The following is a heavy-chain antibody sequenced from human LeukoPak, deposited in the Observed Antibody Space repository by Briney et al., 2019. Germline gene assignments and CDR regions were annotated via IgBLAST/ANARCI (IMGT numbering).Heavy chain of an antibody. V-gene: IGHV1-24*01. Sequence: GASVKVSCKVSGYTLTELSMHWVRQAPGKGLEWMGGFDPEDGETIYAQKFQGRVTMTEDTSTDTAYMELSSLRSEDTAVCYCATVMHRHPNYYYYGMDVWGRGTLVTVSS. CDR3: ATVMHRHPNYYYYGMDV. J-gene: IGHJ6*02. CDR2: FDPEDGET. D-gene: IGHD3-16*01. CDR1: GYTLTELS.